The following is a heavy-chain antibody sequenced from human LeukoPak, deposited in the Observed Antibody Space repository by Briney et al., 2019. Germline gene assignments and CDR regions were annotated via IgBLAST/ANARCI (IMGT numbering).Heavy chain of an antibody. CDR2: ISDSGGRT. J-gene: IGHJ4*02. V-gene: IGHV3-23*01. D-gene: IGHD1-26*01. Sequence: PGGSLRLSCAASGFTFGSYAMNWVRQAPGKGLEWVSFISDSGGRTYYADSVKGRFTISRHNSKNTLYLQMSSLRPEDTAVYYCVKDLSGSFSFDQWGQGTLVTVSS. CDR3: VKDLSGSFSFDQ. CDR1: GFTFGSYA.